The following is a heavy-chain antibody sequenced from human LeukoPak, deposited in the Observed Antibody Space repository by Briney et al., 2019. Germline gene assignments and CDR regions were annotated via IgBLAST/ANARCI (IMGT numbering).Heavy chain of an antibody. J-gene: IGHJ4*02. Sequence: ASVKVSCKASGYTFTGYYMHWVRQAPGRGLEWMGRINPNGGGTNYAQKFQGRVTMTSDTSISTAYMELSRLRSDDTAVYYCARERKITIFGVACDYWGQGTLVTVSS. CDR3: ARERKITIFGVACDY. CDR1: GYTFTGYY. V-gene: IGHV1-2*06. D-gene: IGHD3-3*01. CDR2: INPNGGGT.